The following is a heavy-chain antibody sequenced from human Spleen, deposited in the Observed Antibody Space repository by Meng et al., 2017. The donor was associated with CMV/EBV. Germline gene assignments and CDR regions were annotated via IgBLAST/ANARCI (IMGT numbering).Heavy chain of an antibody. CDR1: GFTFSSYS. J-gene: IGHJ4*02. D-gene: IGHD1-26*01. CDR3: ARAYRAIDY. Sequence: GESLKISCAASGFTFSSYSMNWVRQAPGKGLEWVSYISSSSSTIYYADSVKGRFTISRDNAKNSLYVQMNSLRGEDTAVYYCARAYRAIDYWGQGTLVTVSS. CDR2: ISSSSSTI. V-gene: IGHV3-48*04.